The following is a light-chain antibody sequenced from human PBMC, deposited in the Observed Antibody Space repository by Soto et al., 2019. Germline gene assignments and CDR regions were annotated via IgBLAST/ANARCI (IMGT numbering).Light chain of an antibody. CDR2: DVS. Sequence: QSVLTQPVSVSGSPGQSITISCTGTSSDVGGYNYVSWYQQHPGKAPKLMIYDVSNRPSGVSNRFSGSKSGNTASLTISGLQAEDEADYYCSSYTSSSTLVVFGTGTKLTVL. V-gene: IGLV2-14*01. CDR3: SSYTSSSTLVV. J-gene: IGLJ1*01. CDR1: SSDVGGYNY.